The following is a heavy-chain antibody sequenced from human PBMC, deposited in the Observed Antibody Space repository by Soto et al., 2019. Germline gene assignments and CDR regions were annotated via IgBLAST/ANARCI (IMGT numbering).Heavy chain of an antibody. CDR3: AKDLMGSWYLFVGLGQAGYYGMDV. D-gene: IGHD6-13*01. J-gene: IGHJ6*02. CDR2: ISGSGGST. Sequence: PGGSLRLSCAASGFTFRSYAMSWVRQAPGKGLEWVSAISGSGGSTYYADSVKGRFTISRDNSKNTLYLQMNSLRAEDTAVYYCAKDLMGSWYLFVGLGQAGYYGMDVWGQGT. V-gene: IGHV3-23*01. CDR1: GFTFRSYA.